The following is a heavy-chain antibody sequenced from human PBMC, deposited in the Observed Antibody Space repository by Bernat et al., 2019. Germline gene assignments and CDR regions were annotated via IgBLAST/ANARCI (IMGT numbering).Heavy chain of an antibody. CDR3: AGDKGFGEFSRGATFDY. CDR1: GYTFTGYY. D-gene: IGHD3-10*01. J-gene: IGHJ4*02. V-gene: IGHV1-2*04. CDR2: INPNSGGT. Sequence: QVQLVQSGAEVKKPGASVKVSCKASGYTFTGYYMHWVRQAPGQGLEWMGWINPNSGGTNYAQKFQGWVTMTRDTSISTDYMELSRLRSDDTAVYYCAGDKGFGEFSRGATFDYWGQGTLVTVSS.